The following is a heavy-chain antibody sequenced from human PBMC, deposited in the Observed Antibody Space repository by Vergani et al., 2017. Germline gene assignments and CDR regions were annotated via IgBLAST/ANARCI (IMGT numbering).Heavy chain of an antibody. Sequence: EVQLVESGGGLVQPGRSLRLSCAASGFTFDDYAMHWVRQAPGKGLEWVSGISWNSGSIGYADSVKGRFTISRDNAKNSLYLQMNSLRAEDMAVYYCARDRPVHIVVVTAMVFDPWGQGTLVTVSS. CDR1: GFTFDDYA. V-gene: IGHV3-9*03. CDR2: ISWNSGSI. CDR3: ARDRPVHIVVVTAMVFDP. J-gene: IGHJ5*02. D-gene: IGHD2-21*02.